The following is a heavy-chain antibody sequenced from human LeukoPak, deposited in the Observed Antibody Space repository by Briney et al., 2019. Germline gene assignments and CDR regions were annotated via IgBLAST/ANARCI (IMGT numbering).Heavy chain of an antibody. CDR2: ISSSSSYI. D-gene: IGHD6-13*01. CDR3: AREEQQLTSCGFDL. CDR1: GFTFSSYS. J-gene: IGHJ2*01. Sequence: GGSLRLSCAASGFTFSSYSMNWVRQAPGKGLEWVSSISSSSSYIYYADSVKGRFTISRDNAKNSLYLQMNSLRAEDTAVYYCAREEQQLTSCGFDLWGRGTLVTVSS. V-gene: IGHV3-21*01.